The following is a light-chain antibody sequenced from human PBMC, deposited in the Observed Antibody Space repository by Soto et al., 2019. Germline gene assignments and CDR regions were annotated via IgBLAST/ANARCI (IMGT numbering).Light chain of an antibody. CDR3: MQGTHWPWT. V-gene: IGKV2-30*02. CDR2: EVS. J-gene: IGKJ1*01. Sequence: DVVMTQSPLSLPVTLGQPASISCRSSQSLIHSDGNTYLNWFQQRPGQSPRRLIYEVSDRDSGVPDSVSGSGSGTDFTLKISRVEAEDVGVYYCMQGTHWPWTFGQGTEVEIK. CDR1: QSLIHSDGNTY.